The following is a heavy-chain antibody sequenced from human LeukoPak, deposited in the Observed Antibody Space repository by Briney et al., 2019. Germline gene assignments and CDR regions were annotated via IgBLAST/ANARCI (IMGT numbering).Heavy chain of an antibody. CDR2: IYYSGST. J-gene: IGHJ4*02. CDR3: ARDGVGEDYYDFWSGYPRPDPPRGHAFDY. CDR1: GGSISSSSYH. D-gene: IGHD3-3*01. Sequence: ASETLSLTCTVSGGSISSSSYHWGWIRQPPGKGLEWIGSIYYSGSTYYNPSLKSRVTISVDTSKNQFSLKLSSVTAADTAVYYCARDGVGEDYYDFWSGYPRPDPPRGHAFDYWGQGTLVTVSS. V-gene: IGHV4-39*07.